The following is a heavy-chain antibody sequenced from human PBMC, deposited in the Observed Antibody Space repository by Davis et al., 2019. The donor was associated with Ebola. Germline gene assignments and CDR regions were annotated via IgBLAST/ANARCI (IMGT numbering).Heavy chain of an antibody. V-gene: IGHV1-18*04. CDR2: INPHNGNT. Sequence: ASVKVSCKASGYTFTNYGITWVRQAPGQGLEWMGWINPHNGNTNYAQNVQGRVIMTTDTATTTACMEVGGLRSDDTAVYYCARAQFPTTSDHWGQGTLVTVSS. D-gene: IGHD1-1*01. J-gene: IGHJ4*02. CDR3: ARAQFPTTSDH. CDR1: GYTFTNYG.